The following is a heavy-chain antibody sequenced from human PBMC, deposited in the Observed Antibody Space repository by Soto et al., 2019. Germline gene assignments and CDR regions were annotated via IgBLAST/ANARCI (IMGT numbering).Heavy chain of an antibody. Sequence: QVQLQESGPGLVKPSQTLSLTCTVSGDSVNNGDCYWTWISQSPGKGLEWIGYIYHDRGTYYNPSLRSRLRLSLDISENQFSLKLASVTAADTAVYYCARMRLNYGADFWGQGIRVTVSS. V-gene: IGHV4-30-4*08. CDR2: IYHDRGT. J-gene: IGHJ4*02. D-gene: IGHD1-7*01. CDR1: GDSVNNGDCY. CDR3: ARMRLNYGADF.